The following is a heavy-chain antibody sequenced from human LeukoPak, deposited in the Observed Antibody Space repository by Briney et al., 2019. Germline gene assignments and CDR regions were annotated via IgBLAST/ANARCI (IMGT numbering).Heavy chain of an antibody. CDR3: AKVDYGALFGY. V-gene: IGHV3-7*03. CDR2: IKHDGSEK. J-gene: IGHJ4*02. Sequence: GGSLRLSCAASGFTFSSYWMNWVRQAPGKGLEWVANIKHDGSEKYYVDSMKGRFTISRDNAKNSLYLQMNSLRAEDTALYYCAKVDYGALFGYWGQGTLVTVSS. CDR1: GFTFSSYW. D-gene: IGHD4-17*01.